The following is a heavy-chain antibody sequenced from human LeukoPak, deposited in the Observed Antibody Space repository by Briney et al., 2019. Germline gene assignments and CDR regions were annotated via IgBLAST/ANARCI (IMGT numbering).Heavy chain of an antibody. D-gene: IGHD3-10*01. CDR2: ISYSGTT. Sequence: SETLSLTCTVSSASISSSPYFWGWIRQSPGKGLEWIGSISYSGTTYYNPSLKSRVTISVDTSKNQFSLKLNSVTAADTAVYYCARTRFVGYYGSGSYSDAFDYWGQGTLVTVSS. CDR1: SASISSSPYF. J-gene: IGHJ4*02. CDR3: ARTRFVGYYGSGSYSDAFDY. V-gene: IGHV4-39*01.